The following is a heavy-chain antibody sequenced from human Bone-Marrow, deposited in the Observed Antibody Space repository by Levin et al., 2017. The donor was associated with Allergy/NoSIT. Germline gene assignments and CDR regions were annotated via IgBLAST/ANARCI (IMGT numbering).Heavy chain of an antibody. CDR3: ARVRRKGSTSCSY. CDR2: MNPNSGNT. Sequence: GESLKISCKASGYTFTSYDINWVRQATGQGLEWMGWMNPNSGNTGYAQKFQGRVTMTRNTSISTAYMELSSLRSEDTAVYYCARVRRKGSTSCSYWGQGTLVTVSS. D-gene: IGHD2-2*01. J-gene: IGHJ4*02. CDR1: GYTFTSYD. V-gene: IGHV1-8*01.